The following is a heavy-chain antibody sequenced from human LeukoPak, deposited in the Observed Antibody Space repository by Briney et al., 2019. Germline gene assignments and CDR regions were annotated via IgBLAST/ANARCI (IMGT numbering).Heavy chain of an antibody. CDR2: FDPEDGET. Sequence: ASVKVSCKVSGYTLTELSMHWVRQAPGKGLEWMGGFDPEDGETIYAQKFQGRVTMTEDTSTDTAYMELSSLRSEDTAVYYCATVDRLVDWGSNWFDPWGQGTLVTVSS. V-gene: IGHV1-24*01. J-gene: IGHJ5*02. CDR3: ATVDRLVDWGSNWFDP. CDR1: GYTLTELS. D-gene: IGHD3/OR15-3a*01.